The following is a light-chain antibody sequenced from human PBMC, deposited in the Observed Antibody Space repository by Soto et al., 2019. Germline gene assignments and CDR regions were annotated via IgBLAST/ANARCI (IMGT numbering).Light chain of an antibody. J-gene: IGKJ2*01. CDR1: QTIVGW. CDR2: DAS. Sequence: DIQMTQSPSTLSASVGDRVTITCRASQTIVGWLAWYQQKPGKAPDLLIYDASSLESGVPSRFSGSGSGTEFPPPTTGLRLNNLAPYSGKHYNNNPPNLFGKGTSCRSN. V-gene: IGKV1-5*01. CDR3: KHYNNNPPNL.